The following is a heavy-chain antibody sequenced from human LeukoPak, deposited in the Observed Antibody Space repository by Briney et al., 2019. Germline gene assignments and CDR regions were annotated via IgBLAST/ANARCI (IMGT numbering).Heavy chain of an antibody. CDR2: VKSDVSST. CDR3: VQEPRGTTVYY. CDR1: GVTFSSDA. J-gene: IGHJ4*02. D-gene: IGHD4-17*01. V-gene: IGHV3-74*01. Sequence: GSLRLSCAASGVTFSSDAMHWVRQAPGKGLVWGSRVKSDVSSTSYADSVKGRFTISRDNSKTMLFLQMDSLRVEDTPVYYCVQEPRGTTVYYWGQGTLVTVSS.